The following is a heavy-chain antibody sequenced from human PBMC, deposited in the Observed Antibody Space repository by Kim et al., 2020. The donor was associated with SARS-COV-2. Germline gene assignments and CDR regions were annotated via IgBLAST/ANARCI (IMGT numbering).Heavy chain of an antibody. CDR1: GFTFSSYG. D-gene: IGHD3-9*01. CDR3: ARDGSYYDILTGYYHPFDY. CDR2: IWYDGSNK. Sequence: GGSLRLSCAASGFTFSSYGMHWVRQAPGKGLEWVAVIWYDGSNKYYADSVKGRFTISRDNSKNTLYLQINSLRAEDTAVYYCARDGSYYDILTGYYHPFDYWGQGTLVTVSS. J-gene: IGHJ4*02. V-gene: IGHV3-33*01.